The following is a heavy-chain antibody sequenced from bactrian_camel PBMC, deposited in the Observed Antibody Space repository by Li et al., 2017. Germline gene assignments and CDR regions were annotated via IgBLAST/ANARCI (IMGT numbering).Heavy chain of an antibody. Sequence: QVQLVESGGASVQPGGSLRLSCTVPGYTVSNFCVGWFRQAPGKEREGVAGLDIESTPRYADSVKGRFTISQDNAKNTVYLQMSDLKPEDTAMYHCTVGDYVGHCYPAAGYMGQGTQVTVS. D-gene: IGHD1*01. CDR1: GYTVSNFC. V-gene: IGHV3S53*01. J-gene: IGHJ4*01. CDR2: LDIESTP.